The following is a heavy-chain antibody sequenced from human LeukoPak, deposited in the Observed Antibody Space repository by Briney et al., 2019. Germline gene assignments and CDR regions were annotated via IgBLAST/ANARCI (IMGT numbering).Heavy chain of an antibody. CDR1: GFTFSSYA. V-gene: IGHV3-23*01. J-gene: IGHJ6*02. D-gene: IGHD3-10*01. CDR2: ISGSGGST. Sequence: GGSLRLSCAASGFTFSSYAMSWVRQAPGKGLEWVSSISGSGGSTYYADSVKGRFTISRDNSKNTLYLQMNSLRAEDTAVYYCAKDYATYYYGSGSYYYYGMDVWGQGTTVTVSS. CDR3: AKDYATYYYGSGSYYYYGMDV.